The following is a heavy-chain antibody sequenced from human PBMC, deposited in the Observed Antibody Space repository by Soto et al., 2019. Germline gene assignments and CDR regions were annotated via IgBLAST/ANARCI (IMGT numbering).Heavy chain of an antibody. CDR2: VSHDGRNT. J-gene: IGHJ4*02. CDR3: AKGGRQWLVTSDFNY. Sequence: GGSLRLSCAASGFTFSDYAMHWVRQAPGKGLEWVAVVSHDGRNTHYAESVKGRFTISRDSSKNTVSLEMTSLRAEDTSVYYCAKGGRQWLVTSDFNYWGQGALVTVSS. V-gene: IGHV3-30*18. CDR1: GFTFSDYA. D-gene: IGHD6-19*01.